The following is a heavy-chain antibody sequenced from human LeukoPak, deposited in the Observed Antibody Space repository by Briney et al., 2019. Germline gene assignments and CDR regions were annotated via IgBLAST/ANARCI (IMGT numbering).Heavy chain of an antibody. CDR3: ARQNPAASGQGLDY. J-gene: IGHJ4*02. CDR1: GDSISSSSYY. Sequence: SETLSLTCTVSGDSISSSSYYWGWLRQPPGKGLEWIGSIYYSGSTFYNPSLESRVTISVDMSQNQFSLELTSVTAADTAVYYCARQNPAASGQGLDYWGQGTLVTVSS. V-gene: IGHV4-39*01. D-gene: IGHD6-13*01. CDR2: IYYSGST.